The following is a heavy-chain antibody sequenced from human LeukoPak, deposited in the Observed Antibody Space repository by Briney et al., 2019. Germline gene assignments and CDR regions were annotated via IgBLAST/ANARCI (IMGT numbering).Heavy chain of an antibody. CDR3: ARQLYSSGWYVDY. CDR2: IYDSGST. D-gene: IGHD6-19*01. J-gene: IGHJ4*02. Sequence: SETLSLTCTVSGGSIRSSYYYWGWIRQPPGKGLEWIGSIYDSGSTYYNPSLKSRVTISVDTSKNQFSLKLNSVTAADTAVYYCARQLYSSGWYVDYWGQGTLVTVSS. V-gene: IGHV4-39*01. CDR1: GGSIRSSYYY.